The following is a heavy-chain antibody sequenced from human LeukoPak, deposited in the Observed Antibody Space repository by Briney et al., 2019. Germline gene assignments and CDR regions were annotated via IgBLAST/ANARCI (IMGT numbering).Heavy chain of an antibody. J-gene: IGHJ4*02. V-gene: IGHV3-23*01. CDR3: AKNQLVTVYFDY. CDR2: ISGRGGST. D-gene: IGHD6-13*01. Sequence: GGSLRLSCAASGFTFSSYAMSWVRQAPGKGLEWVSAISGRGGSTYYADSVKGRFTISRDNSKNTLYLQMNSLRAEDTAVYYCAKNQLVTVYFDYWGQGTLVTVSS. CDR1: GFTFSSYA.